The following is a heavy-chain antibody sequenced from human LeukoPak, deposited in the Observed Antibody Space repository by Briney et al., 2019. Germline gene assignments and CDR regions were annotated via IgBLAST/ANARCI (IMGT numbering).Heavy chain of an antibody. CDR3: ARDVSYGMDV. CDR2: IKSENEGSDT. V-gene: IGHV3-74*01. CDR1: GFTFCRYW. Sequence: GGSLRLSCAASGFTFCRYWMHWVRQAPGKGRIWVSRIKSENEGSDTIYADSVKGRFTISRDNAKNTLYLHMNSLRIEDTAVYFCARDVSYGMDVWGQGTTVSVSS. J-gene: IGHJ6*02.